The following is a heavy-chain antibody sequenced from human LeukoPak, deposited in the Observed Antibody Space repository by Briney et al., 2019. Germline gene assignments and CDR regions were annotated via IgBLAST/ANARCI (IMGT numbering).Heavy chain of an antibody. CDR3: AKGVRTYYYDSSGYLNWFDP. V-gene: IGHV3-30-3*01. D-gene: IGHD3-22*01. Sequence: PGGSLRLSCAASGFTFSSYAMHWVRQAPGKGLEWVAVISYDGSNKYYADSVKGRFTISRDNSKNTLYLQMNSLRAEDTAVYYCAKGVRTYYYDSSGYLNWFDPWGQGTLVTVSS. CDR1: GFTFSSYA. J-gene: IGHJ5*02. CDR2: ISYDGSNK.